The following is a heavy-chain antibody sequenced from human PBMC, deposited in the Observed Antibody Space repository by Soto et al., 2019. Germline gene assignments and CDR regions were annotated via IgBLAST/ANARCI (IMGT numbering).Heavy chain of an antibody. CDR3: AREIVSSVNDAFDI. Sequence: GGSLRLSCAASGFTFSSYSMNWVRQAPGKGLEWVSSISSSSSYIYYADSVKGRFTISRDNAKNSLYLQMNSLRAEDTAVYYCAREIVSSVNDAFDIWGQGTMVTVS. V-gene: IGHV3-21*01. CDR1: GFTFSSYS. CDR2: ISSSSSYI. J-gene: IGHJ3*02. D-gene: IGHD3-10*01.